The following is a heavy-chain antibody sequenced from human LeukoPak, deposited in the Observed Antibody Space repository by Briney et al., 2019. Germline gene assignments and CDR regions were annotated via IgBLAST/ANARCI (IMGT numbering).Heavy chain of an antibody. J-gene: IGHJ3*02. CDR3: ARDNHYYDSSGYYSDAFDI. V-gene: IGHV4-59*01. Sequence: PSETLSLTCTVSGGSISSYYWSWIRPPPGKGLEGIGYIYYSRSTNYNPSLKSRVTISVDTSKNQFSLKLSSVTAADTAVYYCARDNHYYDSSGYYSDAFDIWGQGTMVTVSS. CDR2: IYYSRST. D-gene: IGHD3-22*01. CDR1: GGSISSYY.